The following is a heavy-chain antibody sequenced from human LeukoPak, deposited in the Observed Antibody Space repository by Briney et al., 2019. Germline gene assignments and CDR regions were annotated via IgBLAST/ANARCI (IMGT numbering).Heavy chain of an antibody. V-gene: IGHV4-4*07. Sequence: SETLSLTCTVSGGSTSSSYWSWIRQPAGKGLEWIGRIYTSGSTNYNPSLKSRVTMSVDTSKNQFSLKLSSVTAADTAVYYCARGPGELTGECFDSWGQGTLVTVSS. D-gene: IGHD7-27*01. CDR2: IYTSGST. CDR3: ARGPGELTGECFDS. J-gene: IGHJ4*02. CDR1: GGSTSSSY.